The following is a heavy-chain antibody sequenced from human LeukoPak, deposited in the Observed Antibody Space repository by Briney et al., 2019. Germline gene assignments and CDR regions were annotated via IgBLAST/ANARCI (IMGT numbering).Heavy chain of an antibody. J-gene: IGHJ4*02. Sequence: ASVKVSCKASGYTFTSYDINWLRQAPGQGLEWMGWINTRTGDTEYSQKFQGRVSITKDTPESTAYMELRSLRSEDMAVYYCARDSGRGWYEFQWGQGTLVTVSS. V-gene: IGHV1-3*03. CDR1: GYTFTSYD. D-gene: IGHD6-19*01. CDR2: INTRTGDT. CDR3: ARDSGRGWYEFQ.